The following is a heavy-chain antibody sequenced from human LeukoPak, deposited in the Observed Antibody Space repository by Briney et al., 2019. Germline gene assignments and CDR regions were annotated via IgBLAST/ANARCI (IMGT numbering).Heavy chain of an antibody. D-gene: IGHD5-18*01. CDR2: ISDDGGT. CDR3: ARVNGYSYGYYFDY. V-gene: IGHV4-59*12. J-gene: IGHJ4*02. CDR1: GGSISGYY. Sequence: SETLSLTCTVSGGSISGYYWSWLRQPPGKGLEWIGYISDDGGTGYNPSLKSRVTISVDTSKNQFSLKLSSVTAADTAVYYCARVNGYSYGYYFDYWGQGTLVSVSS.